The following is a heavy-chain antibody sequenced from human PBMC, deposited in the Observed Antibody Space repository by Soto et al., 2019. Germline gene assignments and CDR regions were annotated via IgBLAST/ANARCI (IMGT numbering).Heavy chain of an antibody. CDR1: GFTFSTYE. D-gene: IGHD3-22*01. V-gene: IGHV3-48*03. CDR2: ISPGGKSI. J-gene: IGHJ4*02. Sequence: EVQLVESGGGLERPGGSLRLSCAASGFTFSTYEMNWVRQAPGKGLEWVSYISPGGKSIYYADSVKGRFTISRDNVGNSLSLQMNSLRADDTAVYYCVRGNYYDSTGYYYDFDTWGQGTLVTVSA. CDR3: VRGNYYDSTGYYYDFDT.